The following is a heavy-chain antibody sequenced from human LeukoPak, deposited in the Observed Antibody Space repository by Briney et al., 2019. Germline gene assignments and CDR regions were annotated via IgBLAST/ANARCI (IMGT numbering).Heavy chain of an antibody. V-gene: IGHV4-38-2*02. CDR2: IYHSGRT. CDR1: GYSISSGYY. D-gene: IGHD3-22*01. CDR3: ARGILRDYYDSSGFYHRGGVGY. Sequence: SETLSLTCTVSGYSISSGYYWGWIRQPPGKGLEWIGNIYHSGRTYYNPSLKSRVTISVDTSKNQLSLRLSSVTAADTAVYFCARGILRDYYDSSGFYHRGGVGYWGQGTLVTVSS. J-gene: IGHJ4*02.